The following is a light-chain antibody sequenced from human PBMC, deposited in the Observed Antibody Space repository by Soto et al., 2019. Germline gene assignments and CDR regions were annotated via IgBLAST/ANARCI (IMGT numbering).Light chain of an antibody. V-gene: IGKV3-20*01. Sequence: EIVLTQSPATLSVSPGERVTLSCRASQSVDINLAWYQQKPGQAPRLLIYGASSRATGIPDRFSGSGSGTDFTLTISRLEPEDFALYYCQHYHSGHRIAFGQGTRLEIK. CDR1: QSVDIN. CDR2: GAS. J-gene: IGKJ5*01. CDR3: QHYHSGHRIA.